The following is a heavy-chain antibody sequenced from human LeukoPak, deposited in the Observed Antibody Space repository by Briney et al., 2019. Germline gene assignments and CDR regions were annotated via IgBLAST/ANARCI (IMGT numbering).Heavy chain of an antibody. CDR3: ARHVFWGGYFDL. D-gene: IGHD7-27*01. CDR1: GGSFSGYY. CDR2: INHSGST. Sequence: SETLSLTCAVYGGSFSGYYWSWIRQPPGKGLEWIGEINHSGSTNYNPSLKSRVTISVDTSKNQFSLKLSSVTAADTAVYYCARHVFWGGYFDLWGRGTLLTVSS. J-gene: IGHJ2*01. V-gene: IGHV4-34*01.